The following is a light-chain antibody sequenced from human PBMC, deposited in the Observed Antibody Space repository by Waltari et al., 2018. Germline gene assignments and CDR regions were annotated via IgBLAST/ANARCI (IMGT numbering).Light chain of an antibody. CDR3: ATWDDSLNAWV. CDR2: TSY. V-gene: IGLV1-44*01. J-gene: IGLJ3*02. CDR1: RSNIGRDT. Sequence: QSVLTPPPSASGTPRQRVTISCSGSRSNIGRDTVTWYQKLPGTALKLLIHTSYQRPSGVPDRFSGSKSGTSASLTISGLQSEDEADYYCATWDDSLNAWVFGGGTKLTVL.